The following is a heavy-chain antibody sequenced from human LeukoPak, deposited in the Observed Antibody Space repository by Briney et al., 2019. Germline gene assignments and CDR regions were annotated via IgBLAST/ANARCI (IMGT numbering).Heavy chain of an antibody. V-gene: IGHV3-23*01. J-gene: IGHJ4*02. Sequence: GGSLRLSCAASGFTFSSYAMSWVRQAPGKGLEWVSAISGSGGSTYYADSVKGRFTISRDNSKNTLYLQLNRLRAEDTAVYYCAKDFFGSGSSLYNYFDYWGQGTLVTVSS. CDR3: AKDFFGSGSSLYNYFDY. CDR2: ISGSGGST. D-gene: IGHD6-13*01. CDR1: GFTFSSYA.